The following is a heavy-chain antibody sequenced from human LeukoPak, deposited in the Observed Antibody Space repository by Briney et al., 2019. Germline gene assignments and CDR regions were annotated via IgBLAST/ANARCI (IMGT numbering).Heavy chain of an antibody. V-gene: IGHV3-7*04. Sequence: PGGSLRLSCAASGFTFSSYWMNWARQAPGKGLEWVASINHNGNVNYYVDSVKGRFTISRDNAKNSLYLQMNSLRAGDTAIYYCTRVGYIDEGIDYWGQGTLVTVSS. CDR2: INHNGNVN. CDR1: GFTFSSYW. J-gene: IGHJ4*02. D-gene: IGHD5-24*01. CDR3: TRVGYIDEGIDY.